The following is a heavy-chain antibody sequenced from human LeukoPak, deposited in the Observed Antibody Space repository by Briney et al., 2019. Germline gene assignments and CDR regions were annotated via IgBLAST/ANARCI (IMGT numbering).Heavy chain of an antibody. CDR3: STAPIPEYYFDS. J-gene: IGHJ4*02. D-gene: IGHD2-21*01. V-gene: IGHV1-2*02. CDR1: GDSFTGDY. Sequence: ASVKVSCQASGDSFTGDYLHWVRQAPGQGPEWVGCIHRRSGGTTYSQKFRGRVAMTIDTSMSTAYMDLSRLTSDDTAIYYCSTAPIPEYYFDSWGQGTLVTVSS. CDR2: IHRRSGGT.